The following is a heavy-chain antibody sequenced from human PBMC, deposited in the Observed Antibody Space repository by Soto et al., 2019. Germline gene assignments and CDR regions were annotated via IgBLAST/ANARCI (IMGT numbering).Heavy chain of an antibody. V-gene: IGHV1-18*01. CDR2: ISAYNGNT. CDR1: GYTFTSYV. D-gene: IGHD3-9*01. Sequence: ASVKVSCKASGYTFTSYVISWVRQAPGQGLEWMGWISAYNGNTNYAQKLQGRVTMTTDTSTSTAYMELRSLRSDDTAVYYCARAEYFDWLLYFDYWGQGTLVTVSS. J-gene: IGHJ4*02. CDR3: ARAEYFDWLLYFDY.